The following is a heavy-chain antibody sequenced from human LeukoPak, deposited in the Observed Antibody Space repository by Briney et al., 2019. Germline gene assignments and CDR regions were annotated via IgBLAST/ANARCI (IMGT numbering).Heavy chain of an antibody. CDR2: ISYDGSNK. CDR3: AKIGHNWNDWGDFDY. D-gene: IGHD1-20*01. J-gene: IGHJ4*02. CDR1: GFTFSTYG. V-gene: IGHV3-30*18. Sequence: GGSLRLSCAASGFTFSTYGMHWVRQAPGKGLEWVAVISYDGSNKYYADSVKGRFTISRDNSKNTLYLQMNSLRAEDTAVYCCAKIGHNWNDWGDFDYWGQGTLVTVSS.